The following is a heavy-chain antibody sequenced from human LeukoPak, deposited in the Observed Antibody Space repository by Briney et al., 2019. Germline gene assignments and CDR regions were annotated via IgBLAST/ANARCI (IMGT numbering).Heavy chain of an antibody. D-gene: IGHD2-15*01. CDR2: IYTSGST. J-gene: IGHJ5*02. CDR1: GGSISSYY. Sequence: SETLSLTCTVSGGSISSYYSSWIRQPAGKGLEWIGRIYTSGSTNYNPSLKSRVTMSVDTSKNHFSLKLSSVTAADTAVYYCARVGCSGGSCYLPNWFDPWGQGTLVTVSS. V-gene: IGHV4-4*07. CDR3: ARVGCSGGSCYLPNWFDP.